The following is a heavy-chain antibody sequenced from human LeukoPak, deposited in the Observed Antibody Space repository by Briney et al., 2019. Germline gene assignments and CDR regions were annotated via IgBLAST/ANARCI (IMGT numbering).Heavy chain of an antibody. D-gene: IGHD6-19*01. CDR1: GYSISSGYY. CDR2: IYHSGST. V-gene: IGHV4-38-2*01. Sequence: SETLSLTCAVSGYSISSGYYWGWIRQPPGKGLEWIGSIYHSGSTNYNPSLKSRVTISVDTSKNQFSLKLSSVTAADTAVYYCASHSVAGSHQFDPWGQGTLVTVSS. CDR3: ASHSVAGSHQFDP. J-gene: IGHJ5*02.